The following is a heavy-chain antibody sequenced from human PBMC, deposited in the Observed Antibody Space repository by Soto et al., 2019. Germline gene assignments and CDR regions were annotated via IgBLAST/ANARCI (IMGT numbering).Heavy chain of an antibody. Sequence: GASVKVSCKASGGTFSRYTISLVRQAPGQGLEWMGRIIPILGIANYAQKFQGRVTITADKSTSTAYMELSSLRSEDTAVYYCARKPYGDYRYFDYWGQGTLVTVSS. CDR1: GGTFSRYT. V-gene: IGHV1-69*02. CDR2: IIPILGIA. D-gene: IGHD4-17*01. J-gene: IGHJ4*02. CDR3: ARKPYGDYRYFDY.